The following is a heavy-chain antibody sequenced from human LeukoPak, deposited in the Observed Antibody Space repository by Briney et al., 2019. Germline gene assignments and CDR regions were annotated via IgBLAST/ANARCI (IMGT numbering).Heavy chain of an antibody. CDR2: ISAYNRYT. J-gene: IGHJ4*02. V-gene: IGHV1-18*01. CDR3: ARAGYSYGYLGYFDY. Sequence: GASVKVSCKASGYTFTSYGITWVRQAPGQGLEWMGWISAYNRYTNYAQKLQGRVTMTTDTSTSTAYMDLRSLTSDDTAVYYCARAGYSYGYLGYFDYWGQGTLVTVSS. D-gene: IGHD5-18*01. CDR1: GYTFTSYG.